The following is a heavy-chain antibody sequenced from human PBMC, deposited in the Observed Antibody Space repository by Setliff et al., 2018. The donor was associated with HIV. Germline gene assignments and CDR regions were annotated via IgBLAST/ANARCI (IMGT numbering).Heavy chain of an antibody. J-gene: IGHJ4*02. CDR1: GFTFSDFY. V-gene: IGHV3-11*04. CDR3: ARPQFPVTAYFEF. D-gene: IGHD2-21*02. CDR2: ISHSGEST. Sequence: PGGSLRLSCVASGFTFSDFYMAWLRQSPGKGLEWISYISHSGESTYYADSVRGRFTVSRDNAKNSLFLQLNSLRDDDTAVYFCARPQFPVTAYFEFWGQGTLVTVSS.